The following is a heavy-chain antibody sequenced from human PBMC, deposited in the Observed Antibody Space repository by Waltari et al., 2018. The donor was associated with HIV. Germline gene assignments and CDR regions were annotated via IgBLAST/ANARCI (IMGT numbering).Heavy chain of an antibody. Sequence: EMQLVESGGGLVQPGGSLRVSCTASDFAFGRFWMTWVRQAPGKGLEWVASIHEDGSETYYMDSVKGRFTVSRDNTNNSLHLQMDSLRIEDTAVYHCARSGLSKGLDHWGQGTLVTVSS. CDR1: DFAFGRFW. J-gene: IGHJ4*02. CDR3: ARSGLSKGLDH. D-gene: IGHD6-25*01. V-gene: IGHV3-7*01. CDR2: IHEDGSET.